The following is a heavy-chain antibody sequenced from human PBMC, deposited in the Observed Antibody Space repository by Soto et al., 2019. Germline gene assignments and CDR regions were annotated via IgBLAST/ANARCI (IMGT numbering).Heavy chain of an antibody. J-gene: IGHJ4*02. CDR3: AHRVLRTVFGLVTTTAIYFDF. D-gene: IGHD3-3*01. CDR1: GVG. CDR2: IYWDDDK. V-gene: IGHV2-5*02. Sequence: GVGVGWIRQSPGKAPEWLALIYWDDDKRYSASLKSRLTITKDTSKNQVVLTVSDLDTTDTATYYCAHRVLRTVFGLVTTTAIYFDFWGQGTPVAVSS.